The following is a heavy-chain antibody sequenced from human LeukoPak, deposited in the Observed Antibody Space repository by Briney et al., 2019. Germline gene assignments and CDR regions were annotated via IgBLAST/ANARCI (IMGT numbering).Heavy chain of an antibody. V-gene: IGHV3-21*01. Sequence: GGSLRLSCAASGFTFSSYAMSWVRQAPGKGLEWVSSISSSSSYIYYADSVKGRFTISRDNAKNSLYLQMNSLRAEDTAVYYCARVPEIAAAGTIDYWGQGTLVTVSS. D-gene: IGHD6-13*01. J-gene: IGHJ4*02. CDR3: ARVPEIAAAGTIDY. CDR2: ISSSSSYI. CDR1: GFTFSSYA.